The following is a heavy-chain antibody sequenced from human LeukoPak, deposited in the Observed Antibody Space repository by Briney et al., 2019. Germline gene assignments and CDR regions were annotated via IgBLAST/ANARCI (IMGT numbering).Heavy chain of an antibody. V-gene: IGHV3-21*01. Sequence: GGSLRLSCAASGFTFSSYSMNWVRQAPGKGLEWVSSISPSGSLISYADSVKGRFTISRDNTNNSVYLQMSSLRVEDTGVYYCASTPLKIQPAAWGQGTLVAVSS. J-gene: IGHJ4*02. CDR3: ASTPLKIQPAA. CDR1: GFTFSSYS. CDR2: ISPSGSLI. D-gene: IGHD5-18*01.